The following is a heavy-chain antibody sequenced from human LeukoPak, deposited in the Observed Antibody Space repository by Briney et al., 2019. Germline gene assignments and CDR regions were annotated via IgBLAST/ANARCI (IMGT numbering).Heavy chain of an antibody. CDR2: FHYSGIS. D-gene: IGHD3-22*01. Sequence: SETLSPTCTVSGGSISSSSYYWGWIRQPPGKGLEWIGRFHYSGISYYNPSLKSRVTISVDTSKNQFSLKLSSVTAADTAVCYCARHRPPYYYDSSGYYDYFDYWGQGTLVTVSS. CDR3: ARHRPPYYYDSSGYYDYFDY. V-gene: IGHV4-39*01. CDR1: GGSISSSSYY. J-gene: IGHJ4*02.